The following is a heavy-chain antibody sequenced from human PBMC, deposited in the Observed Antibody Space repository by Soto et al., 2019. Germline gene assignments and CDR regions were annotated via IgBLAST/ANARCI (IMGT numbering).Heavy chain of an antibody. CDR1: GYTFTGYY. J-gene: IGHJ4*02. V-gene: IGHV1-24*01. CDR2: FDPEDGET. Sequence: ASVKVSCKASGYTFTGYYMHWVRHATGKGLEWMGGFDPEDGETIYAQKLQGRVTMTEDTSTGTAYMELSSLRSEDTAVYYCATLNRGSYWGFDYWGQGTLVTVSS. D-gene: IGHD1-26*01. CDR3: ATLNRGSYWGFDY.